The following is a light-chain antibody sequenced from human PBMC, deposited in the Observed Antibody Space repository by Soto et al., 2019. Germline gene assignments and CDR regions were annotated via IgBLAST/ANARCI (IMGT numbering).Light chain of an antibody. V-gene: IGLV2-14*01. Sequence: QSALTQPASVSGSPGQSITISCTGTSSDVGGYNYVSWYQQHPGKAPKLMIYEVSNRPLGVSNRFSGSKSGKTASLTISGLQAEDEADYYCTSYTSSSTLDVFGTGTRSPS. CDR3: TSYTSSSTLDV. CDR1: SSDVGGYNY. CDR2: EVS. J-gene: IGLJ1*01.